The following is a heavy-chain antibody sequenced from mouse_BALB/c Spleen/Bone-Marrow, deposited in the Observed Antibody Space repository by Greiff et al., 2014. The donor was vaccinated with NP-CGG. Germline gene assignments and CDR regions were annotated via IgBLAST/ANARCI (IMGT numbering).Heavy chain of an antibody. D-gene: IGHD4-1*01. V-gene: IGHV5-6*01. CDR2: ISSGGSYT. CDR1: GFTFSSYG. Sequence: VQLQQSGGDLVKPGGSLKLSCAASGFTFSSYGMSWVRQTPDKRLEWVATISSGGSYTYYPDSVKGRFTISRDNAKNTLYLQMSSLKSEDTAMHYRARLGRDYFDYWGQGTTLTVSS. CDR3: ARLGRDYFDY. J-gene: IGHJ2*01.